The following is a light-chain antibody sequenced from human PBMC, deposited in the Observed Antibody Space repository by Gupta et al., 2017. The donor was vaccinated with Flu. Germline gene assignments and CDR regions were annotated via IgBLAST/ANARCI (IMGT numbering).Light chain of an antibody. J-gene: IGLJ1*01. CDR2: ENT. CDR3: QSYDSSLSAYV. Sequence: QSVLTQPPSVSGAPGQRVSISCTGSNSNVGGGYDVHWFQQVPGTAPKLLIYENTNRPSGVPDRFSGSKSGTSASLAITGLQAEDEADYYCQSYDSSLSAYVFGPGTKVTVL. CDR1: NSNVGGGYD. V-gene: IGLV1-40*01.